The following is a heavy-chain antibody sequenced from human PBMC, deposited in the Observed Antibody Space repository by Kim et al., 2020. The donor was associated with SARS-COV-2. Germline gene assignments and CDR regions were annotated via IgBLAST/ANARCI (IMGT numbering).Heavy chain of an antibody. Sequence: ASVKVSCKASGYTFTAYYIHWVRQAPGQGLEWMGRINPKIGGTNYAQKFQGRVTMTSDTSISTAYMELSGLMSDDTAVYYCARVYYDGSGFYQGYGMGLWGQGTTVTVSS. D-gene: IGHD3-22*01. CDR3: ARVYYDGSGFYQGYGMGL. CDR1: GYTFTAYY. CDR2: INPKIGGT. V-gene: IGHV1-2*06. J-gene: IGHJ6*02.